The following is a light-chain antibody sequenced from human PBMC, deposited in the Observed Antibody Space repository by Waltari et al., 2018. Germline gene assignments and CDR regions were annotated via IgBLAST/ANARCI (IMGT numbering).Light chain of an antibody. CDR1: QGIRSW. CDR3: QQYDRYPWT. V-gene: IGKV1-5*03. J-gene: IGKJ1*01. Sequence: DIQMTQSPSPLSPSVGATVSITCRASQGIRSWLAWYQRQPGKAPKLLIYEASTLESGVPSRFSGSGSGTEFTLVISSLQPEDFASYHCQQYDRYPWTFGLGTEVEIK. CDR2: EAS.